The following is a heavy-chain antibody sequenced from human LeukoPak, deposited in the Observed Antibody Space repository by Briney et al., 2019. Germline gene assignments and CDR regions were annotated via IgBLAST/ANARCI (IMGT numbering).Heavy chain of an antibody. V-gene: IGHV3-43*01. CDR2: ISWDGGST. J-gene: IGHJ4*02. Sequence: GGSLRLSCAASGFTFDDYSMHWVRQAPGKGLEWVSLISWDGGSTYYADCVKGRFTISRDNSKNSLYLQMNSLRAEDTSLYYCAKDIRVGSGLMDYWGQGTLVTVSS. CDR3: AKDIRVGSGLMDY. D-gene: IGHD3-3*01. CDR1: GFTFDDYS.